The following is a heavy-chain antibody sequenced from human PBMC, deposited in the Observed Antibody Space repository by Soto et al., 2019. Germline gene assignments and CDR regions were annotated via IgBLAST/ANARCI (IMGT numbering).Heavy chain of an antibody. Sequence: TQSPTCAVHCGPGRPRAYTGSWIRQHPGKGLEWIGYIYYSGSTYYNPSLKSRVTISVDTSKNQFSLKLSSVTAADTAVYYCARSGYSYGPNPLLYWGQG. CDR2: IYYSGST. D-gene: IGHD5-18*01. CDR3: ARSGYSYGPNPLLY. V-gene: IGHV4-31*11. CDR1: CGPGRPRAYT. J-gene: IGHJ4*02.